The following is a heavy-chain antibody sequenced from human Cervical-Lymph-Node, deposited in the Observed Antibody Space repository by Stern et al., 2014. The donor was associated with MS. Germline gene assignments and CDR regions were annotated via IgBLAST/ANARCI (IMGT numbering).Heavy chain of an antibody. CDR2: IFPVFGTP. J-gene: IGHJ5*02. CDR1: GGTFSKFP. CDR3: ALSSETSDRWYSLGYDL. Sequence: QLVQSGAEVTKPGSSAKVSCKASGGTFSKFPSSWVRQAPGQGLEWMGGIFPVFGTPTYAQEFRGRVTIPADVSTSTVYMELSSLRSDDTAVYYCALSSETSDRWYSLGYDLWGQGTLVTVSS. V-gene: IGHV1-69*01. D-gene: IGHD6-13*01.